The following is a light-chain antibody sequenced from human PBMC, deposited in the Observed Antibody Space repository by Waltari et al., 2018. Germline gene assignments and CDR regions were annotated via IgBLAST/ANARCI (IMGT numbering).Light chain of an antibody. V-gene: IGLV2-14*01. Sequence: QSALTQPASVSGSPGQSITISCTGTSSDVGGYNYASWYQQHPVKAPKLMIYEVSNRPSGGSNPFSGAKSGNTASLTISGLQAEDEADYYCSSYTSSSTLVFGTGTKVTVL. CDR3: SSYTSSSTLV. CDR2: EVS. CDR1: SSDVGGYNY. J-gene: IGLJ1*01.